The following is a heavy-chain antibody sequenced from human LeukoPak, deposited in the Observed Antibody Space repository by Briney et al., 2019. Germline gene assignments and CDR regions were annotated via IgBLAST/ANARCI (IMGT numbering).Heavy chain of an antibody. CDR3: ARWLRFDSAFDI. V-gene: IGHV4-28*05. CDR1: GYSISNSNS. Sequence: PSDTLSLTCAVSGYSISNSNSWGWIRQPPGEGLEWIGYIYYNGSIYYNPSLKGRVTMSVDTSKNQFSLNLTSVTAVDTAVYYCARWLRFDSAFDIWGQGTMVTVSS. CDR2: IYYNGSI. J-gene: IGHJ3*02. D-gene: IGHD5-12*01.